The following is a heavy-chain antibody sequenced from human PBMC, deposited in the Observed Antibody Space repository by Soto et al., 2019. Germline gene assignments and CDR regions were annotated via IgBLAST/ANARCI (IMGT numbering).Heavy chain of an antibody. J-gene: IGHJ6*02. Sequence: PSATLSLTFTFSGGSVSSCSYYWSSIRQPPGKGLEWIGYIYYSGSTNYNPSLKSRVTISVDTSKNQFSLKLSSVTAADTAVYYCARAVFGVVKPHDGMDAWGQGNTVTVSS. CDR1: GGSVSSCSYY. V-gene: IGHV4-61*01. D-gene: IGHD3-3*01. CDR3: ARAVFGVVKPHDGMDA. CDR2: IYYSGST.